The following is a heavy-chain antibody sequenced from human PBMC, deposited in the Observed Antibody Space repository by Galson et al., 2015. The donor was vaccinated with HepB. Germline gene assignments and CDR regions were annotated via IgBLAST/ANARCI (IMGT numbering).Heavy chain of an antibody. V-gene: IGHV3-11*01. Sequence: SLRLSCAASGVTFSDYYMSWVRQAPGKGLEWISYISSSGTTISYADSVKGRFTVSRDNAKKSLFLQMNSLRDDDTAIYYCARATLRWFDPWGQGTLVTVSS. CDR3: ARATLRWFDP. CDR1: GVTFSDYY. D-gene: IGHD2/OR15-2a*01. J-gene: IGHJ5*02. CDR2: ISSSGTTI.